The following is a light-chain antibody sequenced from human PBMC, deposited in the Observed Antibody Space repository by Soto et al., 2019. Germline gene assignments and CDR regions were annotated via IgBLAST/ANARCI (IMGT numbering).Light chain of an antibody. CDR3: QLSYRSPYT. J-gene: IGKJ2*01. Sequence: IQMTQSPSSLSASVGDSVTVTCRASQSINIYLNWYQQKPGKAPTLLIYGASSLQSGVPSRFTGGGSRTDFTLPISSLQPERFATYYCQLSYRSPYTFVQGTKLEIK. CDR2: GAS. V-gene: IGKV1-39*01. CDR1: QSINIY.